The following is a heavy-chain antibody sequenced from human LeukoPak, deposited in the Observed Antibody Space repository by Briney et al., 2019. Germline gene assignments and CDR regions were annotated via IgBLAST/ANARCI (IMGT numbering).Heavy chain of an antibody. D-gene: IGHD3-22*01. J-gene: IGHJ6*02. CDR1: GFTFSSYA. V-gene: IGHV3-30-3*01. CDR2: ISYDGSNK. CDR3: ARDRSYDSSGYSLGYYYYGMDV. Sequence: GGSLRLSCAASGFTFSSYAMHWVRQAPGKGLEWVAVISYDGSNKYYADSVKGRFTISRDNSKNTLYLQMNSLRAEDTAVYYCARDRSYDSSGYSLGYYYYGMDVWGQGTTVTVSS.